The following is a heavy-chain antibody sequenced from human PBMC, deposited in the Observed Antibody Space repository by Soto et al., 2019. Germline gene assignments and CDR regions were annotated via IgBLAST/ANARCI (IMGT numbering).Heavy chain of an antibody. CDR1: GGSITSFY. Sequence: QVQLRESGPGLVKPSETLSLTCTVSGGSITSFYWSWVRQPPGKGLEWIGYIYYNGNTNYNPSLTSRGTISVDTSKNQFSLNLSSVTAADTAVYYCTRGSSGWFPRPLDYWGQGTLVTVSS. CDR3: TRGSSGWFPRPLDY. J-gene: IGHJ4*02. CDR2: IYYNGNT. D-gene: IGHD6-19*01. V-gene: IGHV4-59*01.